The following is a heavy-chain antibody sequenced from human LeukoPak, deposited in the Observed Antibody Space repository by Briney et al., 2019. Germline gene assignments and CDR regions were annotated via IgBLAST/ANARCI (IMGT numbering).Heavy chain of an antibody. CDR1: GGSISSGGYS. CDR2: IYHSGST. Sequence: SETLSLTCAVSGGSISSGGYSWSWIRQPPGKGPEWIGYIYHSGSTYYNPSLKSRVTISVDRSKNQSSLKLSSVTAADTAVYYCARVYCSSTSCYLDYWGQGTLVTVSS. J-gene: IGHJ4*02. D-gene: IGHD2-2*01. CDR3: ARVYCSSTSCYLDY. V-gene: IGHV4-30-2*01.